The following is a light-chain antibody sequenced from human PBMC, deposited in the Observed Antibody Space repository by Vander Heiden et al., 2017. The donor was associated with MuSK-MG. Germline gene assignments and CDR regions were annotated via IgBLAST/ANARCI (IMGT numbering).Light chain of an antibody. CDR3: QQRSNWPGLT. CDR1: QSVSSY. Sequence: EIVLTQSPATLSLSPGERATLSCRASQSVSSYLAWYQQKPGQAPRLLSYDASNRATGIPARFSGSGSGTDFTLTNSSLEPEDFAVYYCQQRSNWPGLTFGGGTKVEIK. CDR2: DAS. J-gene: IGKJ4*01. V-gene: IGKV3-11*01.